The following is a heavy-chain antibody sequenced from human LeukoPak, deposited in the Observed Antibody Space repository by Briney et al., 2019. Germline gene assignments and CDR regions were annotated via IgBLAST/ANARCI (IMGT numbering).Heavy chain of an antibody. J-gene: IGHJ4*02. D-gene: IGHD5-12*01. CDR2: ISAYNGNT. CDR3: ARTYSASLFADY. Sequence: ASVKVSCKASGYTFTSYDINWVRQAPGQGLEWMGWISAYNGNTNYAQKLQGRVTMTTDTSTSTAYMELRSLRSDDTAVYYCARTYSASLFADYWGQGTLVTVSS. V-gene: IGHV1-18*01. CDR1: GYTFTSYD.